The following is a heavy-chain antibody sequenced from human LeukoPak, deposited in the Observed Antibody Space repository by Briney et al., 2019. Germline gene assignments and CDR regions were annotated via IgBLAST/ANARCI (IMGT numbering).Heavy chain of an antibody. Sequence: GGSLRLSCAASGFTFSSYGMHWVRQAPGKGLEWVAFIRYDGSNKYYADSVKGRFTTSRDISLHLQMNSLRADDTAVYYCARVSGVYYYNYGMDVWGQGTTVTVSS. CDR1: GFTFSSYG. J-gene: IGHJ6*02. V-gene: IGHV3-30*02. D-gene: IGHD6-25*01. CDR2: IRYDGSNK. CDR3: ARVSGVYYYNYGMDV.